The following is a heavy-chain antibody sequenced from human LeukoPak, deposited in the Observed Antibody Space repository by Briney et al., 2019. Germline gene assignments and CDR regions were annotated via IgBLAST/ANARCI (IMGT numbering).Heavy chain of an antibody. CDR2: IWYGGSNK. CDR1: GFTFSSYG. CDR3: ARGQPGLLWFGEFHFDY. D-gene: IGHD3-10*01. J-gene: IGHJ4*02. V-gene: IGHV3-33*08. Sequence: GGSLRLSCAASGFTFSSYGMHWVRQAPGKGLEWVAVIWYGGSNKYYADSVKGRFTISRDNSKNTLYLQMNSLRAEDTAVYYCARGQPGLLWFGEFHFDYWGQGTLVTVSS.